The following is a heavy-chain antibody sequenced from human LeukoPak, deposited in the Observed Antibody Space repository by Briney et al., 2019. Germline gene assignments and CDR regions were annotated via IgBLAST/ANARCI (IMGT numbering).Heavy chain of an antibody. J-gene: IGHJ5*02. V-gene: IGHV1-2*02. D-gene: IGHD2-21*01. CDR1: GYSFTDYY. CDR3: ARADRLDGGPYLIGP. CDR2: VNPNSGGT. Sequence: EASVKVSCKTSGYSFTDYYMHWGRQAPGQGLEWMGWVNPNSGGTSSAQKFQGRVTMTSDTAINTVYMEVSWLTSDDTAIYYCARADRLDGGPYLIGPWGQGTLVTVSS.